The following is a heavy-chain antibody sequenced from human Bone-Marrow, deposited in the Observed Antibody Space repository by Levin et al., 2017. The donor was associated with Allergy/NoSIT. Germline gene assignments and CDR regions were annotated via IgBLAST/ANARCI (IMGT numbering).Heavy chain of an antibody. CDR3: AKEAQSIRAHYVH. D-gene: IGHD2-2*02. CDR2: ISSSSGST. CDR1: GFTFSSFA. Sequence: HASETLSLTCAASGFTFSSFAMSWVRQAPGKGLEWVSAISSSSGSTYYADSVKGRFTISRDTSKTTLYLQMNSLRAEDTAIYYCAKEAQSIRAHYVHWGQGTLVTVSS. V-gene: IGHV3-23*01. J-gene: IGHJ4*02.